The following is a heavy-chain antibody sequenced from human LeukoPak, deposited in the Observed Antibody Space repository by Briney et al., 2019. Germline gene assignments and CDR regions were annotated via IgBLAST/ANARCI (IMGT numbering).Heavy chain of an antibody. D-gene: IGHD5-12*01. V-gene: IGHV4-61*02. Sequence: SETLSLTCPVSGGSISSGGDYGSWIRKPAGEGLEWIGSIYTSGSTNYNPSLKSRVTISVDTSKNQFSLKLSSVTAADTAVYYCARVSRGRYSSSFDYWGQGTLVTVSS. CDR3: ARVSRGRYSSSFDY. CDR2: IYTSGST. J-gene: IGHJ4*02. CDR1: GGSISSGGDY.